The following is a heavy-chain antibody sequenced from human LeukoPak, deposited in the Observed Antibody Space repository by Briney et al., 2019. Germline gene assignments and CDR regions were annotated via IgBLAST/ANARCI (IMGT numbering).Heavy chain of an antibody. CDR1: GFTFDDYG. J-gene: IGHJ4*02. CDR3: ARVSPRWELLGGFDY. D-gene: IGHD1-26*01. Sequence: GGSLRLSCAASGFTFDDYGMSWVRQAPGKGLEWVSGINWNGGSTGYADSVKGRFTISRDNAKNSLYLQMNSLRAEDTALYYCARVSPRWELLGGFDYWGQGTLVTVSS. CDR2: INWNGGST. V-gene: IGHV3-20*04.